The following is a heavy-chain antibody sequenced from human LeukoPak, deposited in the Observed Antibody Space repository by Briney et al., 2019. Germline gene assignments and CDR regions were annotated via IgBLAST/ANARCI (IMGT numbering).Heavy chain of an antibody. D-gene: IGHD3-3*01. V-gene: IGHV4-59*12. CDR3: AREERADYDFWSGYADNWYFDF. CDR2: IYYSGST. CDR1: GGSISSYY. J-gene: IGHJ2*01. Sequence: SETLSLTCTVSGGSISSYYWSWIRQPPGKGLEWIGYIYYSGSTNYNPSLQSRVTISVDTSKNQLSLKLTPVTAADTAVYYCAREERADYDFWSGYADNWYFDFWGRGTLVTVSS.